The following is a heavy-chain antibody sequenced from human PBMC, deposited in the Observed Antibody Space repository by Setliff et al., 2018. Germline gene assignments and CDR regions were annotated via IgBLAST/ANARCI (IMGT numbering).Heavy chain of an antibody. J-gene: IGHJ6*03. CDR2: IYYSGGT. Sequence: SETLSLTCTVSGGSISSGDYYWSWIRQPPGKGLEWIGYIYYSGGTYYNPSLKSRVTISVDTSKNQFSLKLSSVTAADMAVYYCAREQWLDPPGYYYMDVWAKGTTVTVSS. CDR3: AREQWLDPPGYYYMDV. V-gene: IGHV4-30-4*08. CDR1: GGSISSGDYY. D-gene: IGHD6-19*01.